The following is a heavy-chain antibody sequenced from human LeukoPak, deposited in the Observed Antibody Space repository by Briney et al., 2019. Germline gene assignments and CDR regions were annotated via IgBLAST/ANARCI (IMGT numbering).Heavy chain of an antibody. CDR1: GFTFSSYA. CDR3: ARASLLWFGRQEAFDI. D-gene: IGHD3-10*01. V-gene: IGHV3-30-3*01. CDR2: ISYDGSNK. Sequence: GRSLRLSCAASGFTFSSYAMHWVRQAPGKGLEWVAVISYDGSNKYYADSVKGRFTISRDNSKNTLYLQMNSLRAEDTAVYYCARASLLWFGRQEAFDIWGQGTMVTVSS. J-gene: IGHJ3*02.